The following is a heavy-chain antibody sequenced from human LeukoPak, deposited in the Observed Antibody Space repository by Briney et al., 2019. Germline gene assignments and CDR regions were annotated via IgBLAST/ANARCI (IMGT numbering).Heavy chain of an antibody. J-gene: IGHJ4*02. CDR2: INHSGST. D-gene: IGHD3-10*01. Sequence: PSETLSLTCAVYGGSFSGYYWSWIRQPPGKGLEWIGEINHSGSTNYNPSLKSRVTISADTSKNQFSLKLSSVTAADTAVYYCASCMVRGVIVWWGQGTLVTVSS. CDR3: ASCMVRGVIVW. CDR1: GGSFSGYY. V-gene: IGHV4-34*01.